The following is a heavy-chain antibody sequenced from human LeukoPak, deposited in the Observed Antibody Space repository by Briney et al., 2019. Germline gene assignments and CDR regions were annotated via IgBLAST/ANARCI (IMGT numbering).Heavy chain of an antibody. CDR3: TRAKPGEHSYYDMDV. J-gene: IGHJ6*04. V-gene: IGHV3-21*01. Sequence: GGSLRLSCAASGFAFSTYTMNWVRQAPGKELEWVSSISSRSTHIYYADSVKGRFIISRDNAKNSLYLQMNSLRAEDTALYYCTRAKPGEHSYYDMDVWGKGTTVTVFS. D-gene: IGHD2-21*01. CDR2: ISSRSTHI. CDR1: GFAFSTYT.